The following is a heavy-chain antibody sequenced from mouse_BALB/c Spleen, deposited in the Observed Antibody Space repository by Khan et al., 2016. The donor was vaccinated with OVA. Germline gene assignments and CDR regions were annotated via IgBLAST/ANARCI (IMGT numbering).Heavy chain of an antibody. V-gene: IGHV9-1*02. J-gene: IGHJ1*01. CDR1: GYTFTNYG. CDR2: INTYTGEP. D-gene: IGHD6-2*01. CDR3: ARISSYWYSDF. Sequence: QIQLVQSGPELKKPGETVKISCKASGYTFTNYGMNWVKQAPGKGLKWMGWINTYTGEPTYADDFKGRFVFSLETSASTAYLQISNLKNEDMTTYFCARISSYWYSDFWGEGTTVTVSS.